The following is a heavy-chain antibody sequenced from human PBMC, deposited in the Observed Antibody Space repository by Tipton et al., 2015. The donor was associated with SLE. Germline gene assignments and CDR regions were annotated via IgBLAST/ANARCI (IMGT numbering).Heavy chain of an antibody. V-gene: IGHV4-4*07. CDR2: IYTSGST. CDR1: GGSISTYF. J-gene: IGHJ4*02. CDR3: ARDSSYTISSGGYFDY. D-gene: IGHD6-6*01. Sequence: TLSLTCTVSGGSISTYFWSWIRQPAGKGLEWIGRIYTSGSTNYNPSLKSRVTMSVDTSKNQFSLRLSSVTAADTAVYYCARDSSYTISSGGYFDYWGQGTLVTVPS.